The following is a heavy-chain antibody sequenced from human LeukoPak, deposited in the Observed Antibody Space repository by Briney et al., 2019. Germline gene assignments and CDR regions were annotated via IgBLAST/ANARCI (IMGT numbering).Heavy chain of an antibody. D-gene: IGHD4-17*01. CDR1: GGSITSGGYY. J-gene: IGHJ6*03. Sequence: PSETLSLTCTVSGGSITSGGYYWSWIRQLPGKGLEWIGYIYSSGSTFYNPSPQSRVSISVDTSRNQFSLKLSSVTAADTAIYYCASTDGDYYHYYYYYMDVWGNGTTVTVSS. CDR2: IYSSGST. V-gene: IGHV4-31*03. CDR3: ASTDGDYYHYYYYYMDV.